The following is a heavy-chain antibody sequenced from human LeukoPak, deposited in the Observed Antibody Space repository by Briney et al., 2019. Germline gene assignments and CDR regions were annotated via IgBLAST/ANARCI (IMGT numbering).Heavy chain of an antibody. Sequence: SETLSLTCTVSGGSISSSSYCCGWIRQPPGKGLEWIGSIYYSGSTYYNPSLKSRVTISVDTSKNQFYLQLRSVTAADTAVYYCANLLGGTSGHDFDYWGQGTLVTVSS. CDR3: ANLLGGTSGHDFDY. CDR2: IYYSGST. D-gene: IGHD4-23*01. V-gene: IGHV4-39*07. CDR1: GGSISSSSYC. J-gene: IGHJ4*02.